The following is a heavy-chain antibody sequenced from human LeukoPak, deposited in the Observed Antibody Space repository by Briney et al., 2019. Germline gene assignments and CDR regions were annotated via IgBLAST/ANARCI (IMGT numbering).Heavy chain of an antibody. J-gene: IGHJ4*02. CDR1: GFTFRSYG. V-gene: IGHV3-23*01. CDR3: AKGERGLLWFGELFYYFDY. D-gene: IGHD3-10*01. Sequence: GGTLRLSCAASGFTFRSYGMSWVRQAPGKGLEWVSVISGDGSNTYYADSVKGRFNISRDNSKNTLYLQMNSLRAEDTAVYYCAKGERGLLWFGELFYYFDYWGQGILVTVSS. CDR2: ISGDGSNT.